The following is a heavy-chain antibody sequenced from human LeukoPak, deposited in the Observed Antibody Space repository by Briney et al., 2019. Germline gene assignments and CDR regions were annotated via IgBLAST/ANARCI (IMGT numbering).Heavy chain of an antibody. V-gene: IGHV3-23*01. CDR2: MSSSDDGR. CDR1: GFTFSSYG. J-gene: IGHJ4*02. D-gene: IGHD2-15*01. CDR3: AKAPVTSCRGAFCYPFDY. Sequence: GGSLRLSCAASGFTFSSYGMHWVRQAPGKGLEWVSAMSSSDDGRYYAASVRGRFTISRDTSRSTLYLQMNSLRAEDAAVYYCAKAPVTSCRGAFCYPFDYWGQGTPVTVSS.